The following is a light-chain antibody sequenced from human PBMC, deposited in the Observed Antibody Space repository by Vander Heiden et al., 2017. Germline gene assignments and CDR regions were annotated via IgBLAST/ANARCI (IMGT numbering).Light chain of an antibody. CDR2: WAS. V-gene: IGKV4-1*01. CDR3: QQCYSTPPT. J-gene: IGKJ1*01. CDR1: QSVLYSSNNKSY. Sequence: DIVMTQSPDPRAVSLGQRATINCRASQSVLYSSNNKSYLAWYQQKPGQPPKLLIYWASTRESGVPDRFSGSGSGTDFTLTISSLQAEDVAVYYCQQCYSTPPTFGQGTKVEIK.